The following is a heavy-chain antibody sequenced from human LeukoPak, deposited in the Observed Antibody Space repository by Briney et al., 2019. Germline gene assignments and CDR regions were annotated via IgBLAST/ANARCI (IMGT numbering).Heavy chain of an antibody. Sequence: GGSLRLSCAASGFTFSSYSMNWVRQAPGKGLEWVSSISSSSSYIYYADSVKGRFTISRDNAKNSLYLQMNSLRAEDTAVYYCARDRDTSYDFWSGYYLRGNYYYGMDVWSQGTTVTVSS. CDR1: GFTFSSYS. CDR3: ARDRDTSYDFWSGYYLRGNYYYGMDV. D-gene: IGHD3-3*01. V-gene: IGHV3-21*01. J-gene: IGHJ6*02. CDR2: ISSSSSYI.